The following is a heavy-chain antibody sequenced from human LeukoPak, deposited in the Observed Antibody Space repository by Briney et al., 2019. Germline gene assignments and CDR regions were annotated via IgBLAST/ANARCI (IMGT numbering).Heavy chain of an antibody. V-gene: IGHV1-18*01. CDR2: MSTYNANT. CDR3: ARDSDYGDPFHY. J-gene: IGHJ4*02. D-gene: IGHD4-17*01. Sequence: ASVKVSCKASGYTFTSYGISWVRQAPGQGLEWMGWMSTYNANTYYAQNLLGRVSMTKDTFTNTAHMELRSLKSHDTAVYYCARDSDYGDPFHYWGQGSLVTVSS. CDR1: GYTFTSYG.